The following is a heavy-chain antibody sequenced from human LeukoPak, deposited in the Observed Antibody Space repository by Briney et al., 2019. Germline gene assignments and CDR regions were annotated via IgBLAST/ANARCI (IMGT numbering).Heavy chain of an antibody. D-gene: IGHD6-6*01. CDR1: GYTFTRYD. CDR3: ARVTTQKGGSSPNY. CDR2: MNPNSGNT. Sequence: ASVKVSCKGSGYTFTRYDINWVGQATGQGGEWMGWMNPNSGNTSYAQKFQGRVTITSNTSITTAYMELSSLRSEDTAVYYCARVTTQKGGSSPNYWGQGTLVTVSS. V-gene: IGHV1-8*03. J-gene: IGHJ4*02.